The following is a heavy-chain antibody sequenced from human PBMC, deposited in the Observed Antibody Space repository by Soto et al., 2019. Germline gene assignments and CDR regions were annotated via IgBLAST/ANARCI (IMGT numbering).Heavy chain of an antibody. CDR1: GFSLSTSGMG. J-gene: IGHJ4*02. Sequence: QVTLKEAGPTLLKPTQTLTLTCTFSGFSLSTSGMGVGWIRQPPGKALEWLALIYWDDDRRHSPSLKSRRTITKDTSTNQVLLTMTNMDPVDTATYYCARRYYDTLTGLPHSSDYWGQGTLVTVSS. D-gene: IGHD3-9*01. CDR2: IYWDDDR. CDR3: ARRYYDTLTGLPHSSDY. V-gene: IGHV2-5*02.